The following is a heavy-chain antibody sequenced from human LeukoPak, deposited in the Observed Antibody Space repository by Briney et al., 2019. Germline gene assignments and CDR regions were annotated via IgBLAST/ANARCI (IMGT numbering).Heavy chain of an antibody. CDR3: ARHGPQGSY. D-gene: IGHD1-14*01. CDR1: GGSISSSSYY. Sequence: SETLCLTCTVSGGSISSSSYYWGWIRQPPGRGLEWIGSIYYSGSTYYNPSLKSRVTISVDTSKNQFSLKLSSATAADTAVYYCARHGPQGSYWGQGTLVTVSS. CDR2: IYYSGST. V-gene: IGHV4-39*01. J-gene: IGHJ4*02.